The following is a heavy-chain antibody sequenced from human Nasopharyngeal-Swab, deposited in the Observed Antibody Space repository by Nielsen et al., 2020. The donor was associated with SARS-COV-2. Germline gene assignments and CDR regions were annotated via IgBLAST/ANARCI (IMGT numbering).Heavy chain of an antibody. CDR1: GFTFSDYY. D-gene: IGHD5-12*01. J-gene: IGHJ3*01. CDR3: AREVPYSGHDDAFDL. V-gene: IGHV3-69-1*02. CDR2: ISTTTATI. Sequence: GGSLRLSCAASGFTFSDYYMNWVRQAPGKGLEWISYISTTTATIYYADSVKGRFTISGDNAKNSLYLQMNSLRAEDTAVYYCAREVPYSGHDDAFDLWGQGTMVTVSS.